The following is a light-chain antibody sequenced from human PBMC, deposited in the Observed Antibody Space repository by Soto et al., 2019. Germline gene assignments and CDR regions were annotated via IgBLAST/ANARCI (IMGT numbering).Light chain of an antibody. J-gene: IGKJ4*01. Sequence: DIQMTQSPSSLSASVGDRVTITCRASQGVSIYLNWYQQKPGKAPKVLIYAASRLQSGVPSRFSGSGSGTDFTLTISSLQPEDSATYYCQQSYSALTFGGGTKVQIK. CDR2: AAS. CDR1: QGVSIY. V-gene: IGKV1-39*01. CDR3: QQSYSALT.